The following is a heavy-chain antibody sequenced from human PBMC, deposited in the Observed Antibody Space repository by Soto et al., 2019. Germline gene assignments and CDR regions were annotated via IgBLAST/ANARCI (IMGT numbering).Heavy chain of an antibody. V-gene: IGHV3-15*01. J-gene: IGHJ3*02. CDR2: IKSKTDGGTT. CDR3: TTHLGYGTDAFDI. CDR1: VFTFSNAW. Sequence: PGGSVRLSCASSVFTFSNAWMSCVRHSPGKGLEWVGRIKSKTDGGTTDYAAPVKGRFTISRDDSKNTLYLQMNSLKTEDTAVYYCTTHLGYGTDAFDIWGQRTMVTVSS. D-gene: IGHD4-17*01.